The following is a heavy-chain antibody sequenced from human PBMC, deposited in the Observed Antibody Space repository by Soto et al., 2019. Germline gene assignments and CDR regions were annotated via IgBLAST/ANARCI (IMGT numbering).Heavy chain of an antibody. V-gene: IGHV4-38-2*01. J-gene: IGHJ4*02. CDR3: ARTVMPVGNLAAFDH. CDR1: GYSISSGYH. Sequence: SETLSLTCAVSGYSISSGYHWGWIRQPPGKGLEWLGSVHHSGSTYYNPSLKSRLTISVDKSKNQFSLNLTSVTAADSAVYFCARTVMPVGNLAAFDHWGQGVLVTV. D-gene: IGHD7-27*01. CDR2: VHHSGST.